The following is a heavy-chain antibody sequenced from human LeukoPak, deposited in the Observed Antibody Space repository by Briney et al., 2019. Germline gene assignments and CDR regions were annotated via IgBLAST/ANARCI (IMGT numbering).Heavy chain of an antibody. Sequence: GGSLRLSCAASGFTFSSYSMNWVRQAPGKGLEWVSSISSSSSYIYYADSVKGRFTISRDNAKNSLYLQINSLRAEDTAVYYCARDRRSGYDAFDIWGQGTMVTVSS. D-gene: IGHD3-22*01. CDR2: ISSSSSYI. CDR3: ARDRRSGYDAFDI. V-gene: IGHV3-21*01. CDR1: GFTFSSYS. J-gene: IGHJ3*02.